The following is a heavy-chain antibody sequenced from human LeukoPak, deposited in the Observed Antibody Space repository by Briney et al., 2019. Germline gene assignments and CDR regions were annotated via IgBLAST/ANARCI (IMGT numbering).Heavy chain of an antibody. Sequence: SGTLSLTCAVSGGSISSSNWWSWVRQPPGKGLEWIGEIYHSGSTNYIPSLKSRVTISVDKSKNQFSLKLSSVTAADTAVYYCARGRGYRGYDYVRDYYFDYWGQGTLVTVSS. J-gene: IGHJ4*02. CDR2: IYHSGST. CDR3: ARGRGYRGYDYVRDYYFDY. CDR1: GGSISSSNW. V-gene: IGHV4-4*02. D-gene: IGHD5-12*01.